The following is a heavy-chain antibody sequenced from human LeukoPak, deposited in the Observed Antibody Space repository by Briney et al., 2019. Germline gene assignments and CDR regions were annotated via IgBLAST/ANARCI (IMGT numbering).Heavy chain of an antibody. D-gene: IGHD3-22*01. Sequence: GGSLRLSCAASGFTLSNYAITWVHQAPGKGLEWVSTISSSGTNTYYADSVKGRFTISRDNSKNTLYLQTNSLRAEDTAVYYCAKDGHYDSSGFTLQYWGQGTLVTVSS. V-gene: IGHV3-23*01. CDR1: GFTLSNYA. CDR3: AKDGHYDSSGFTLQY. J-gene: IGHJ1*01. CDR2: ISSSGTNT.